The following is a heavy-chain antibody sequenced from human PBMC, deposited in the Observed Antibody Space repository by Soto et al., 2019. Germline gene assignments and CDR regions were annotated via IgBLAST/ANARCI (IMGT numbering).Heavy chain of an antibody. CDR3: ASSPSIAARPARYYGMDV. J-gene: IGHJ6*02. V-gene: IGHV4-59*01. CDR2: IYYSGST. D-gene: IGHD6-6*01. Sequence: SETLSLTCTVSGGSISSYYWSWIRQPPGKGLEWIGYIYYSGSTNYNPSLKSQVTISVDTSKNQFSLKLSSVTAADTAVYYCASSPSIAARPARYYGMDVWGQGTTVTVSS. CDR1: GGSISSYY.